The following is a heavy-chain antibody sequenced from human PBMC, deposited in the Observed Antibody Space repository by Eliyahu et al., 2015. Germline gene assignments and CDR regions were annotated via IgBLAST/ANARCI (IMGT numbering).Heavy chain of an antibody. CDR1: GFTFSSYA. CDR2: ISGSGGTT. V-gene: IGHV3-23*01. CDR3: AKGRAGVRFFDWLSYFDY. D-gene: IGHD3-9*01. J-gene: IGHJ4*02. Sequence: EVQLLESGGGLVQPGGSLRLSXAASGFTFSSYAMNWVRQAPGKGLEWVSGISGSGGTTYYADSVKGRFTISRDNSKNTLYLQMNSLRAEDTAVHYCAKGRAGVRFFDWLSYFDYWGQGTLVTVSS.